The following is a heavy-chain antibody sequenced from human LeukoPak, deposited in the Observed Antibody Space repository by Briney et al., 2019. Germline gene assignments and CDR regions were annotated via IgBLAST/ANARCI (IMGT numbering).Heavy chain of an antibody. CDR1: GGSIRSSYYY. V-gene: IGHV4-39*07. CDR3: ARRQRMATITSDYFDY. Sequence: SETLSLTCTVSGGSIRSSYYYWGWIRQPPGKGLEWIGSIYDSGSTYYNPSLKSRVTISVDTSKNQFSLKLSSVTAADTAVYYCARRQRMATITSDYFDYWGQGTLVTVSA. J-gene: IGHJ4*02. CDR2: IYDSGST. D-gene: IGHD5-24*01.